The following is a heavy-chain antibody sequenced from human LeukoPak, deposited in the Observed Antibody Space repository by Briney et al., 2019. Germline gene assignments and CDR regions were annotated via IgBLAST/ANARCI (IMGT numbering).Heavy chain of an antibody. D-gene: IGHD4-17*01. CDR2: INPNSGGT. CDR1: GYTFTGYY. V-gene: IGHV1-2*02. J-gene: IGHJ4*02. CDR3: AREVGLGDYSVDY. Sequence: ASVKVSCKASGYTFTGYYMHWLRQAPGQGLEWMGWINPNSGGTNYAQKFQGRVTMTRDTSISTAYMELSRLRSDDTAVYYCAREVGLGDYSVDYWGQGTLVTVSS.